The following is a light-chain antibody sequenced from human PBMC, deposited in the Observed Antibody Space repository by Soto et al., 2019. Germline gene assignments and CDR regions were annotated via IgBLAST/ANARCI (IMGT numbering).Light chain of an antibody. CDR3: CSYAGSGTYV. J-gene: IGLJ1*01. V-gene: IGLV2-23*01. CDR2: EDS. Sequence: QSVLTQPASVSGSPGQSITISCTGTSSDVGSYNLVSWYQQHPGKAPKLIIYEDSKRPSGVSNHFSGSKSGNTASLTISGLQAEDEADYYCCSYAGSGTYVFGTGTKVTVL. CDR1: SSDVGSYNL.